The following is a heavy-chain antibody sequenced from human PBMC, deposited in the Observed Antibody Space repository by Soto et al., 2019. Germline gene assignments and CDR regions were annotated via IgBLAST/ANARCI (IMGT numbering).Heavy chain of an antibody. D-gene: IGHD3-16*01. CDR3: ARDLYTEIGGMDV. J-gene: IGHJ6*02. V-gene: IGHV4-4*02. CDR1: GGSISSSNW. Sequence: QVQLQESGPGLVKPSGTLSLTSAVSGGSISSSNWWTWVRQPPGKVLEWIGEIYHSGSTNYNPPLKSRVTISVDKSKNQFSLKLSSVTAADTAVYYCARDLYTEIGGMDVWGQGTTVTVSS. CDR2: IYHSGST.